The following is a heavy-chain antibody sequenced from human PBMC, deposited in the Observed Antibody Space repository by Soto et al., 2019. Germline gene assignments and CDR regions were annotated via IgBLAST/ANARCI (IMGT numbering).Heavy chain of an antibody. CDR2: ISAYNGNT. D-gene: IGHD3-22*01. V-gene: IGHV1-18*01. CDR1: GYTFTSYG. J-gene: IGHJ6*02. CDR3: ARIGSISYYDSSGPTQNGMDV. Sequence: ASVKVSCKASGYTFTSYGISWVRQAPGQGLEWMGWISAYNGNTNYAQRLQGRVTMTTDTSTSTAYMELRSLRSDDTAVYYCARIGSISYYDSSGPTQNGMDVWGQGTTVTVSS.